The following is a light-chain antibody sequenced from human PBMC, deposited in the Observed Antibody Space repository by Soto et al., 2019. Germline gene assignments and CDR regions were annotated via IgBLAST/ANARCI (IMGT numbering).Light chain of an antibody. Sequence: QSVLTQPPSVSAAPGQKVTISCSGSSSNIGNNYVSWYQQLPGTAPKHLIYETNKRPSGIPDRFSGSKSGTSATLAITGLQTGDEADYYCGTWDGSLSADVFGTGTKVTVL. CDR1: SSNIGNNY. CDR2: ETN. J-gene: IGLJ1*01. CDR3: GTWDGSLSADV. V-gene: IGLV1-51*02.